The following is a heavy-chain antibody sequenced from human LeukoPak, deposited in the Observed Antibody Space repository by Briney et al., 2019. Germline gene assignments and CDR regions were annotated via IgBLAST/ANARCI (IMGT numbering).Heavy chain of an antibody. CDR3: ARGNSGLKIYYYYYMDV. CDR2: IYHSGST. Sequence: PSQTLSLTCTVSGGSISSADYYWSWIRQPPGKGLEWIGHIYHSGSTYYNPSLKSRVTMSVDRSKNQFSLKLNSVTAADTAVYYCARGNSGLKIYYYYYMDVWGKGTTVTVSS. D-gene: IGHD4-23*01. V-gene: IGHV4-30-2*01. J-gene: IGHJ6*03. CDR1: GGSISSADYY.